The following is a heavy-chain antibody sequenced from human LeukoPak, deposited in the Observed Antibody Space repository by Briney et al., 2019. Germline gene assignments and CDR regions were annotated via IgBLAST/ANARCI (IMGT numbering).Heavy chain of an antibody. CDR1: GGSFSGYY. V-gene: IGHV4-34*01. CDR3: ARQGPGYSSGWPFDY. D-gene: IGHD6-19*01. J-gene: IGHJ4*02. Sequence: PSETLSLTCTVYGGSFSGYYWSWIRQPPGKGLEWIGEINHSGSTNYNPSLKSRVTISVDTSKNQFSLKLSSVTAADTAVYYCARQGPGYSSGWPFDYWGQGTLVTVSS. CDR2: INHSGST.